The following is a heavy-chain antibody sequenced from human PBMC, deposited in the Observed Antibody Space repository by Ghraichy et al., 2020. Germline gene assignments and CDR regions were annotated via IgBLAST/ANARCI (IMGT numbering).Heavy chain of an antibody. Sequence: ASVKVSCKASGYTFTGYYMHWVRQAPGQGLEWMGWINPNSGGTNYAQKFQGRVTMTRDTSISTAYMELSRLRSDDTDGYYCARARSAVNWFDPWGQGTLVIVSS. CDR1: GYTFTGYY. D-gene: IGHD6-13*01. V-gene: IGHV1-2*02. J-gene: IGHJ5*02. CDR2: INPNSGGT. CDR3: ARARSAVNWFDP.